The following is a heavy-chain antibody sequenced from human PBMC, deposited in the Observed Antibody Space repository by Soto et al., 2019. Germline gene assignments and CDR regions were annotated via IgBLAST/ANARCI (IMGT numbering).Heavy chain of an antibody. D-gene: IGHD2-2*01. Sequence: SETLSLTCTVSGGSISSYCWSWIRQPPGKGLEWIGYIYYSGSTNYNPSLKSRVTISVDTSKNQFSLKLSSVTAADTAVYYCARTSAAVVCDYWGQGTPVTVSS. V-gene: IGHV4-59*01. J-gene: IGHJ4*02. CDR2: IYYSGST. CDR3: ARTSAAVVCDY. CDR1: GGSISSYC.